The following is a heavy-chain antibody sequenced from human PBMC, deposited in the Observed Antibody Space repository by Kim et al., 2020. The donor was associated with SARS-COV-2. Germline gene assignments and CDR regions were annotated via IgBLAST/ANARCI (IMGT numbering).Heavy chain of an antibody. D-gene: IGHD3-16*01. CDR1: GFTFSSCA. CDR3: ARVTWSRLRGITYSYYGMDV. Sequence: GGSLRLSCAASGFTFSSCAIHWVRQAPGKGLEWVAVISYDGSIKNYADSVKGRFTISRDNSKNTLYLQMNSLRAEDTALYYCARVTWSRLRGITYSYYGMDVWGQGTTVTVSS. V-gene: IGHV3-30-3*01. J-gene: IGHJ6*02. CDR2: ISYDGSIK.